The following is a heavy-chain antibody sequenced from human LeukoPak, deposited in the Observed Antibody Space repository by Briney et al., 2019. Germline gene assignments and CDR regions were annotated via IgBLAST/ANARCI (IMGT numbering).Heavy chain of an antibody. CDR1: GYTFTRYH. CDR3: AREAGSSGYYHFDY. CDR2: INPSGGST. Sequence: GASVKVSCKASGYTFTRYHMYWVRQGPGQGLEWMGIINPSGGSTSYAQKFQGRVTMTRDTSTSTVYMELSSLRSEDTAVYYCAREAGSSGYYHFDYWGQGTLVTVSS. V-gene: IGHV1-46*01. J-gene: IGHJ4*02. D-gene: IGHD3-22*01.